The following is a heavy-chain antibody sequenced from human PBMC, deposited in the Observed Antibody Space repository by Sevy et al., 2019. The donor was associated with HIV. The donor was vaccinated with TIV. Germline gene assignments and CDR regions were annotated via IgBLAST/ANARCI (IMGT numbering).Heavy chain of an antibody. V-gene: IGHV3-30-3*01. J-gene: IGHJ1*01. CDR3: ALERLSSDVAEYFQN. CDR1: GFTFSSYS. Sequence: GVSLRLSCATSGFTFSSYSMHWVRQAPGKGLEWVATISYDGINKHYADSVKGRFTISRDNFKNSLSLQMNSLRAEDTAVYFCALERLSSDVAEYFQNWGQRTRVTVSS. CDR2: ISYDGINK. D-gene: IGHD1-1*01.